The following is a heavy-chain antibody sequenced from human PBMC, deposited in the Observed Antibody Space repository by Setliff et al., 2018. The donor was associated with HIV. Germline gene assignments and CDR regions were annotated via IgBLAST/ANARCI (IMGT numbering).Heavy chain of an antibody. CDR2: IGSKANSYAT. CDR1: GFTFSGST. D-gene: IGHD3-22*01. V-gene: IGHV3-73*01. CDR3: KADSSGYP. Sequence: KVSCKASGFTFSGSTIPWVRQASGKGLEWVGRIGSKANSYATAYAASVKGRFTTSREDSKNTAYLQMNSLKTEDTAVYYCKADSSGYPWGQGTLVTVSS. J-gene: IGHJ5*02.